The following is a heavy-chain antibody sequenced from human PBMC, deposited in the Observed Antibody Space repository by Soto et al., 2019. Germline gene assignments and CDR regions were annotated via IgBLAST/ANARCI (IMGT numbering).Heavy chain of an antibody. V-gene: IGHV3-30-3*01. CDR3: GRITLKTSVDTFDF. Sequence: QVQLVESGGGVVQPGRSLRLSCAASGFTFSTYALHWVRQAPGKGLEWVATVTSDGSNKYHADSVEGRFTISRDESKNTLYLQLNSLRAEDTAVYYCGRITLKTSVDTFDFWGQGTMVTVSS. CDR2: VTSDGSNK. D-gene: IGHD3-22*01. J-gene: IGHJ3*01. CDR1: GFTFSTYA.